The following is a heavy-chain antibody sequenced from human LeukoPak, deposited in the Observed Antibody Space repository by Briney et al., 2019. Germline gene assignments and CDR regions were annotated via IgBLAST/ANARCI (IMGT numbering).Heavy chain of an antibody. D-gene: IGHD2-2*01. Sequence: GESLKISCKGSGYSFTSYWIGWVRQMPGKGLEWMGIIYPGDSDTRYSPSFQGQVTISADKSISTAYLQWSSLKASDTAMYYCARLVGYCSSTSCPPGGEYYYYGMDVWGQGPTVTVSS. V-gene: IGHV5-51*01. CDR3: ARLVGYCSSTSCPPGGEYYYYGMDV. CDR1: GYSFTSYW. CDR2: IYPGDSDT. J-gene: IGHJ6*02.